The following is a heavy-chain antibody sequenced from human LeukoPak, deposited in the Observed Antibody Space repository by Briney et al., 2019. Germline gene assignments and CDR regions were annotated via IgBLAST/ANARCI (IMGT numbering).Heavy chain of an antibody. D-gene: IGHD6-13*01. J-gene: IGHJ4*02. V-gene: IGHV1-8*01. CDR2: MNPNSGNT. CDR3: ARAKSSRAGENFDY. CDR1: GYTFTSYD. Sequence: ASAKVSCKASGYTFTSYDINWVRQATGQGLEWMGWMNPNSGNTGYAQKFQGRVTITRNTSISTAYMELSSLRSEDTAVYYCARAKSSRAGENFDYWGQGTLVTVSS.